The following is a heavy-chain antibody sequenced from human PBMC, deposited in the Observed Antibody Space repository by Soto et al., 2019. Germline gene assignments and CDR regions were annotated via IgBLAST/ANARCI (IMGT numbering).Heavy chain of an antibody. CDR2: VYYSGST. CDR3: ARGGGVYYFDY. Sequence: SETLSLTCTVSGGSTSSGGYYWSWIRQYPGKGLEWIGFVYYSGSTYYNPSLKSRVIISVDRSKSQFSLKLSSVTAADTAVYYCARGGGVYYFDYWGQGILVTVSS. J-gene: IGHJ4*02. D-gene: IGHD2-8*02. V-gene: IGHV4-31*03. CDR1: GGSTSSGGYY.